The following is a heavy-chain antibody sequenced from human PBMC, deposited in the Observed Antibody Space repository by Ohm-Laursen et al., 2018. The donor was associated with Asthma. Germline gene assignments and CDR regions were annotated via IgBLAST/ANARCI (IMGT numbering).Heavy chain of an antibody. D-gene: IGHD3-9*01. V-gene: IGHV3-30*18. J-gene: IGHJ6*02. CDR1: GFTFSSYG. CDR3: AKDLESESDILTGYYYYYGMDV. Sequence: SLRLSCAASGFTFSSYGVHWVRQAPGKGLEWVALISYDGSNKYYVDSVKGRFTISRDNSKNTLYLQMNSLRPEDTAVYYCAKDLESESDILTGYYYYYGMDVWGQGTTVTVSS. CDR2: ISYDGSNK.